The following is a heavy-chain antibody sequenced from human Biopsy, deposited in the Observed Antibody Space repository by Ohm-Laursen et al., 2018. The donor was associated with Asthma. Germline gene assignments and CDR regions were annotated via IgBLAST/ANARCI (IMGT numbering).Heavy chain of an antibody. Sequence: GTLSLTCTVSPGSINDYYWNWIRQFPGKGLEWIGYVHSSGSTRFNPSLKSRVTVSVDTSVDQVSLKLSFVTAADTAVYFCARGQGRGIQLWSLDPWGQGILVTVPS. CDR1: PGSINDYY. D-gene: IGHD5-18*01. J-gene: IGHJ5*02. CDR3: ARGQGRGIQLWSLDP. CDR2: VHSSGST. V-gene: IGHV4-59*01.